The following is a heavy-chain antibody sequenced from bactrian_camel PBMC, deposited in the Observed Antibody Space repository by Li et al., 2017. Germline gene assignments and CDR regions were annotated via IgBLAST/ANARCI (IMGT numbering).Heavy chain of an antibody. Sequence: DVQLVESGGGLVQPGGSLRLSCAASGFPFSPYIMSWVRQAPGKGLEWISAIDGADGDGSNIYYADSVKGRFTISRDNAKSTLYLQMNSLKTEDAAVYYCAADMGYYRDRLEFRGPGDPGHRL. CDR1: GFPFSPYI. J-gene: IGHJ4*01. V-gene: IGHV3S40*01. D-gene: IGHD4*01. CDR2: IDGADGDGSNI.